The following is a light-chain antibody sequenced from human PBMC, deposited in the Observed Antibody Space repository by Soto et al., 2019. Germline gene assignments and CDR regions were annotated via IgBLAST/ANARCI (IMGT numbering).Light chain of an antibody. V-gene: IGKV1-16*01. CDR1: QDISNY. CDR2: AAS. J-gene: IGKJ1*01. Sequence: DIQMTQSPSSLSASVGDRVTITCQASQDISNYLNWYQQKPGKAPKLLIYAASTLQSGVPSRFSGSGSGTDFTLTISCLQSEDFATYYCQQYYSYLWTFGQGTKVDIK. CDR3: QQYYSYLWT.